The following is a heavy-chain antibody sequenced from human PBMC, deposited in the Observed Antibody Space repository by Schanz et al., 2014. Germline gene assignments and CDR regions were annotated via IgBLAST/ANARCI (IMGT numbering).Heavy chain of an antibody. V-gene: IGHV3-23*04. D-gene: IGHD4-4*01. Sequence: EVQLVESGGGLVQPGGSLTLSCAASGFTFSSYLMSWVRQAPGKGLEWVSGIGGSGGSTDYADSVKGRFTISRDNSKNTVHLQMNSLRAEDTAVYFCAKDRWRATVMDAAFDIWGQGTKVTVSS. CDR1: GFTFSSYL. CDR2: IGGSGGST. J-gene: IGHJ3*02. CDR3: AKDRWRATVMDAAFDI.